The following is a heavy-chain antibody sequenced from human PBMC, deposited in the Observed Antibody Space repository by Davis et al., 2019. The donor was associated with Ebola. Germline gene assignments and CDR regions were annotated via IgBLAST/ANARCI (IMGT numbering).Heavy chain of an antibody. CDR3: AKQESLYGSSDY. D-gene: IGHD3-22*01. J-gene: IGHJ4*02. V-gene: IGHV5-51*01. CDR1: GYDFSNLW. Sequence: GESLKISCKGSGYDFSNLWIAWVRQMPGKGLEWMGIIYPGNSDTRYSPSFEGQVTISVDRSISTAHLQWSSLKASDTAMYYCAKQESLYGSSDYWGQGTLVTVSS. CDR2: IYPGNSDT.